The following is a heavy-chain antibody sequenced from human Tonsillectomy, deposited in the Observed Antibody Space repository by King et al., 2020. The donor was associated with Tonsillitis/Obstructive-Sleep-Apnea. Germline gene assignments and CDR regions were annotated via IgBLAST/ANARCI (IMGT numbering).Heavy chain of an antibody. J-gene: IGHJ6*03. Sequence: QLQESGPGLVKPSETLSLTCTVSGGSISSSSYYWGWNRQPPGKGREWIGSIYYSGSTYYNPSLKSRVTISVDTSKNQFSLKLSSVTAADTAVYYCAIPHYYYYYMDVWGKGTTVTVSS. CDR2: IYYSGST. CDR1: GGSISSSSYY. CDR3: AIPHYYYYYMDV. V-gene: IGHV4-39*01.